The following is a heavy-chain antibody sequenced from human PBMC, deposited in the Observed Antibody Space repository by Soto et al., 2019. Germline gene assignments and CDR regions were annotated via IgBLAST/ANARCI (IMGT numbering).Heavy chain of an antibody. Sequence: EVQLVESGGGLVQPGGSLRLSCVASGFTFRNYWMSWLRQAPGKGLEWVANTNQDGRERYSVDSVKGRFTISRENAKNSMHLQMNSLRAENTAVCYCAKGGSGYSTAGGEGTLVTVSS. CDR2: TNQDGRER. CDR1: GFTFRNYW. V-gene: IGHV3-7*01. J-gene: IGHJ4*02. D-gene: IGHD5-18*01. CDR3: AKGGSGYSTA.